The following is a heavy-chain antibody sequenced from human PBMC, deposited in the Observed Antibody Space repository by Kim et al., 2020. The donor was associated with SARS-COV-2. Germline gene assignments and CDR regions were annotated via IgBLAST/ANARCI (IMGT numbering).Heavy chain of an antibody. CDR1: GFHFSDYA. CDR3: TKGTGQVLVDWFDP. CDR2: IIGTGTGA. J-gene: IGHJ5*02. Sequence: LSLTCAASGFHFSDYAMMWVRQAPGKGLEWVASIIGTGTGAFHADSVQCRFSVSRDNSKNTLFLQLDNLRVGDTATYYCTKGTGQVLVDWFDPWGQG. V-gene: IGHV3-23*01. D-gene: IGHD6-13*01.